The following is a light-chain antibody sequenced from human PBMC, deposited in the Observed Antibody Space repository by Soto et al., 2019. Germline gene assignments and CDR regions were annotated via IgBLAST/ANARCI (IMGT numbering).Light chain of an antibody. Sequence: EVVLTQSPGTLSLSLGERATLSCRASQSVSSSYLAWFQQKPGQAPRLLIYGASSRATGIPDRFSGSGSGTDFTLTISRLEPEDFAVYYCHQYDISPRTFCQGTKVEIK. CDR3: HQYDISPRT. J-gene: IGKJ1*01. CDR2: GAS. CDR1: QSVSSSY. V-gene: IGKV3-20*01.